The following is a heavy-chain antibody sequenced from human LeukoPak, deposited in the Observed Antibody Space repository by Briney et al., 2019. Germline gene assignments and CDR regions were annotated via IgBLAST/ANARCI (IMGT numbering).Heavy chain of an antibody. CDR3: ARDGAVDILTGYGAFDI. J-gene: IGHJ3*02. V-gene: IGHV4-59*01. D-gene: IGHD3-9*01. CDR1: GGSISSYY. CDR2: IFYTSGT. Sequence: SETLSLTCTASGGSISSYYWSWIRQPPGKGLEWIGYIFYTSGTNYNPSLKSRVTISVDTCKNQFSLKLNSVSSADTAVYYCARDGAVDILTGYGAFDIWGQGTMVTVSS.